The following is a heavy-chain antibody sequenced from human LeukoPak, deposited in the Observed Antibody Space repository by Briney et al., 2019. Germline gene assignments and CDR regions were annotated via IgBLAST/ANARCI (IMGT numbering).Heavy chain of an antibody. J-gene: IGHJ4*02. CDR1: GGTFSSYA. CDR2: IYYSGST. Sequence: SETLSLTCTASGGTFSSYALSWIRQPPGKGLEWIGHIYYSGSTHYNPSLKSRVTISVDTSKNQCSLKLSSVTAADTAVYYCARHVVYSGAARCLAFSHSWGQGTLVTVSS. V-gene: IGHV4-59*08. CDR3: ARHVVYSGAARCLAFSHS. D-gene: IGHD4/OR15-4a*01.